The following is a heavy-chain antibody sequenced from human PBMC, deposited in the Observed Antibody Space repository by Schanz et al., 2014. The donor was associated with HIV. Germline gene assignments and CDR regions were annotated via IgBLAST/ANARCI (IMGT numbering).Heavy chain of an antibody. CDR2: MNPNSGVT. V-gene: IGHV1-2*02. Sequence: QVQLVQSGAEVKKPGASVKVSCKASGYTFTSYGINWVRQAPGQGLEWMGWMNPNSGVTEDAQKFQGRVTMTRDTSINTAYMEMTRLTSHDTAVYYCARLGPIVVVPGPLAWYFDLWGRGTLVTVSS. D-gene: IGHD2-2*01. J-gene: IGHJ2*01. CDR1: GYTFTSYG. CDR3: ARLGPIVVVPGPLAWYFDL.